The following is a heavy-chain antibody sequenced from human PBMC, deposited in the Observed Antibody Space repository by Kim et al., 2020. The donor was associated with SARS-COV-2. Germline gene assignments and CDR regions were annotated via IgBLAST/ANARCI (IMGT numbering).Heavy chain of an antibody. Sequence: SQKFQGRVTITRDTSASTAYMELSSLRSEDTAVYYCARGYYYDSSGYYAYWGQGTLVTVSS. J-gene: IGHJ4*02. V-gene: IGHV1-3*01. D-gene: IGHD3-22*01. CDR3: ARGYYYDSSGYYAY.